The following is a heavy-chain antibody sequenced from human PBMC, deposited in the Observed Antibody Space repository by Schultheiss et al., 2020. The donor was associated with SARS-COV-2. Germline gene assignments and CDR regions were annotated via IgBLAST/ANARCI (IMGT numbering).Heavy chain of an antibody. Sequence: SETLSLTCTVSGGSISSSSYYWGWIRQPPGKGLEWIGEINHSGSTNYNPSLKSRVTISVDTSKNQFSLKLSSVTAADTAVYYCAKVYCGGDCYSPDYWGQGTLVTVSS. CDR3: AKVYCGGDCYSPDY. CDR1: GGSISSSSYY. V-gene: IGHV4-39*07. D-gene: IGHD2-21*01. J-gene: IGHJ4*02. CDR2: INHSGST.